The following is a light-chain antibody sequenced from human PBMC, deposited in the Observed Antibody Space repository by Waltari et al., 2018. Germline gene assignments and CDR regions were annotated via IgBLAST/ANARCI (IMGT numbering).Light chain of an antibody. CDR1: QSVGTS. CDR2: GAS. J-gene: IGKJ1*01. Sequence: EVVLTQSPGTLSLSPGERATLACRASQSVGTSLAWYQQKPGQAPRLLSYGASRRATGIPDRFSGSGSETDFSPTISRLEPEDFAVYYCQHYVRLPATFGQGTKVEI. V-gene: IGKV3-20*01. CDR3: QHYVRLPAT.